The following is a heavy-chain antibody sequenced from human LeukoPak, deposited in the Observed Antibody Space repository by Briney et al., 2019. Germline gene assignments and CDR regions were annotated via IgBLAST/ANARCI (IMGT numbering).Heavy chain of an antibody. CDR2: IKAGGSDQ. CDR1: GFSFSTSG. J-gene: IGHJ2*01. CDR3: AKGRGTAGAPNTWYFDL. Sequence: GSLRLSCAGSGFSFSTSGMHWVRQAPGKGLEWAALIKAGGSDQYYADSVKGRFTISRDNSKDTLFLQMNSLRVEDTAVYYCAKGRGTAGAPNTWYFDLWGRGTLITVSS. V-gene: IGHV3-30*02. D-gene: IGHD6-13*01.